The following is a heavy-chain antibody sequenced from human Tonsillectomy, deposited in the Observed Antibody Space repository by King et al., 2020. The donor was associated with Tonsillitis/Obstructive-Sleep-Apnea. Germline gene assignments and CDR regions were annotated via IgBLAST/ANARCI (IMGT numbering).Heavy chain of an antibody. D-gene: IGHD2-21*02. V-gene: IGHV3-30*18. J-gene: IGHJ6*02. Sequence: VQLVESGGGVVQPGRSLRLSCAASGFFFSTYGMHWVRQAPGKGLEWVAVISYDGSNKYHADSVKGRFTISRDNSKNTLYLQMNSLRAEDTAVYYCEKVVVVTASYYYYAMDVWGQGTTVTVSS. CDR3: EKVVVVTASYYYYAMDV. CDR2: ISYDGSNK. CDR1: GFFFSTYG.